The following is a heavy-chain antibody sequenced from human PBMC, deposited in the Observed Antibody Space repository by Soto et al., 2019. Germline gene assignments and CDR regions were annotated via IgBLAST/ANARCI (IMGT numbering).Heavy chain of an antibody. J-gene: IGHJ4*02. CDR3: AKGVTVATLDY. CDR1: GFTFDDYD. Sequence: EVQLVESGGGLVQPGRSLRLSCAASGFTFDDYDMHWVRQAPGKGLEWVSGISWNSGSIGYADSVKGRFTISRDNAKNSLYLQMNSRRDEDTALYFCAKGVTVATLDYWGQGTLVSVSS. D-gene: IGHD5-12*01. CDR2: ISWNSGSI. V-gene: IGHV3-9*01.